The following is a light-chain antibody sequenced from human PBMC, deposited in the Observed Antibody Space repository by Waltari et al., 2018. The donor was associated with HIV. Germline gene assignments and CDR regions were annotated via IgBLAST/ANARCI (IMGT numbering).Light chain of an antibody. V-gene: IGLV1-44*01. CDR2: GKN. J-gene: IGLJ2*01. CDR1: TSNIGRNT. CDR3: ASWDDSLNGPV. Sequence: QSVLTQPPSASGTPEQIVTISCSGSTSNIGRNTVSWFQQFPGPAPKVLIYGKNQRPSGVPDRFSGSKSGTSASLAISGLQSEDEADYYCASWDDSLNGPVFGGGTKLTVV.